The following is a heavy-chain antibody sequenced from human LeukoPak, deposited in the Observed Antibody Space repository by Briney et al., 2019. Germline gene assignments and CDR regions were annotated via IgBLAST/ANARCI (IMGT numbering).Heavy chain of an antibody. D-gene: IGHD6-13*01. Sequence: PGRSLRLSCAASGFTFSSYGMHWVRQAPGKGLEWVAVISYDGSNKYYADSVKGRFTISRDNSKNTLYLQMNSLRAEDTAVYYCAKAQYRIAAALVWFDPWGQGTLVTVSS. CDR3: AKAQYRIAAALVWFDP. J-gene: IGHJ5*02. CDR2: ISYDGSNK. CDR1: GFTFSSYG. V-gene: IGHV3-30*18.